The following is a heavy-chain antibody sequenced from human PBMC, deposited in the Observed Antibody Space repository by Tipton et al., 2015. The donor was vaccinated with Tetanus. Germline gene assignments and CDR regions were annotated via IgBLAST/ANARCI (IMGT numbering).Heavy chain of an antibody. J-gene: IGHJ5*02. CDR3: VNFATS. CDR1: GFTFDKYA. CDR2: ISSTSSYI. V-gene: IGHV3-21*01. Sequence: SLRLSCTASGFTFDKYAMNWVRQAPGRGLQWVASISSTSSYIYYADSVKGRFTISRDNARNSLFLQMNSLRDEDTAVYYCVNFATSWGQGTLVTVSS.